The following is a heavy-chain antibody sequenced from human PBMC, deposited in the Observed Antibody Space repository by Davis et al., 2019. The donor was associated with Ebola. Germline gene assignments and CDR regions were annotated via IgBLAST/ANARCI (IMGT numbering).Heavy chain of an antibody. CDR3: ARGERRYYDYNGMDV. D-gene: IGHD1-1*01. V-gene: IGHV3-11*01. CDR1: GFTFSDYY. J-gene: IGHJ6*02. Sequence: GESLKISCAASGFTFSDYYMSWIRQAPGKGLEWLSYISTYGTTIYYGDSVKGRFTISRDNAKNSLYLQMHSLRPEDTAVYYCARGERRYYDYNGMDVWGQGTTVIVSS. CDR2: ISTYGTTI.